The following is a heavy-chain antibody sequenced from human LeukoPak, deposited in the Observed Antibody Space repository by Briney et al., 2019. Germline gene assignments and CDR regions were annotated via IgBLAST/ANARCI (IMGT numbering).Heavy chain of an antibody. J-gene: IGHJ6*02. D-gene: IGHD3-10*01. Sequence: PGGSLRLSFAASGXTFDDYAMHWVRQAPGKGLEWVSLISGDGGSTYYADSVKGRFTISRDNSKNSLYLQMNSLRTEDTALYYCAKDLWFGELYGMDVWGQGTTVTVSS. CDR3: AKDLWFGELYGMDV. CDR2: ISGDGGST. CDR1: GXTFDDYA. V-gene: IGHV3-43*02.